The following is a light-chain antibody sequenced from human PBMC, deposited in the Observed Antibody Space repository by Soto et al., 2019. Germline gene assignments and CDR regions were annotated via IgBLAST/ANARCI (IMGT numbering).Light chain of an antibody. Sequence: DIVMTQSPDSLAVSLGERDTINCKSSQSVLYSSINKNYLAWYQQKPGQPPKLLIYWSSTRESGVPDRFSGSGSGTDFTLTISSLQAEDAAVYYCQQYYSSPRTFGQGTKVEIK. CDR1: QSVLYSSINKNY. CDR3: QQYYSSPRT. CDR2: WSS. J-gene: IGKJ1*01. V-gene: IGKV4-1*01.